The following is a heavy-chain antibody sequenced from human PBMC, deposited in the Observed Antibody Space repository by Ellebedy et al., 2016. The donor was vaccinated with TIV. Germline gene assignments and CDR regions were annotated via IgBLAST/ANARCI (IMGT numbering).Heavy chain of an antibody. V-gene: IGHV1-18*01. J-gene: IGHJ6*02. CDR1: GGTFSSYA. CDR2: ISAYNGNT. Sequence: ASVKVSXXASGGTFSSYAISWVRQAPGQGLEWMGWISAYNGNTNYAQKLQGRVTMTTDTSTSTAYMELRSLRSDDTAVYYCARGCSGGSCYSYYYYYYGMDVWGQGTTVTVSS. CDR3: ARGCSGGSCYSYYYYYYGMDV. D-gene: IGHD2-15*01.